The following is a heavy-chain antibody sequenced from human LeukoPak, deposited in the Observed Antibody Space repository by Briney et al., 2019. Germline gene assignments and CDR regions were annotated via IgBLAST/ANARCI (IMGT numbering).Heavy chain of an antibody. Sequence: ASVKVSCKASGYTFTSYGISWVRQAPGQGLEWMGWISAYNGNTNYAQKLQGRVTMTTDTSTSTAYMELRSLRSEDTAVYYCALVSSSWGTYYFDYWGQGTLVTVSS. D-gene: IGHD6-13*01. CDR3: ALVSSSWGTYYFDY. J-gene: IGHJ4*02. CDR1: GYTFTSYG. CDR2: ISAYNGNT. V-gene: IGHV1-18*01.